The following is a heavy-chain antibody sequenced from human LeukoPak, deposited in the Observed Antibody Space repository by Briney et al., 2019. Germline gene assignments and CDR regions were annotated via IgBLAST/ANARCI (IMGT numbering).Heavy chain of an antibody. CDR1: GGXISSTIYY. Sequence: PSETLSLTCAVSGGXISSTIYYWAWIRQPPGKGLEWFGSFSYSGNTFYNSPLTCRVSISEDTSKNQFSLKLTSVTAADTAVYYCARPPLLWGQGILVTVSS. CDR3: ARPPLL. D-gene: IGHD2-21*01. V-gene: IGHV4-39*01. J-gene: IGHJ4*02. CDR2: FSYSGNT.